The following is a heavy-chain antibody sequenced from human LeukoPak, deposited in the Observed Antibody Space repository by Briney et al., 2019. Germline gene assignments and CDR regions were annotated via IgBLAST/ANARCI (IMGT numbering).Heavy chain of an antibody. D-gene: IGHD3-10*01. CDR2: IYHSGST. V-gene: IGHV4-30-2*01. J-gene: IGHJ1*01. CDR1: GGSISSGGYS. CDR3: ARAQERGAVQH. Sequence: PSETLSLTCAVSGGSISSGGYSWSWIRQRPGEGLEWIGYIYHSGSTYYNPSLKSRVTISVDRSKNQFSLKLSSVTAADTAVYYCARAQERGAVQHWGQGTLVTVSS.